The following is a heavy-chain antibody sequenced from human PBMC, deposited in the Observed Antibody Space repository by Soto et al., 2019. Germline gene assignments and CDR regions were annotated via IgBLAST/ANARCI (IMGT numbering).Heavy chain of an antibody. Sequence: EVQLVESGGGLIQPGGSLRLSCAASGFTVSSNDMSWVRQAPGKGLEWVSVIYSGGSTYYADSVKGRFTISRDNSKNTLYLQMTSLRAEDTAVYYCARAKLSAYGYYFYYWGQGTLVTVSS. CDR1: GFTVSSND. CDR3: ARAKLSAYGYYFYY. J-gene: IGHJ4*02. V-gene: IGHV3-53*01. D-gene: IGHD4-17*01. CDR2: IYSGGST.